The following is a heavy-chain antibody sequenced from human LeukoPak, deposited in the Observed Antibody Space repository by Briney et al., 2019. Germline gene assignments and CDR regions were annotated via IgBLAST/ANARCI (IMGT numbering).Heavy chain of an antibody. V-gene: IGHV3-23*01. D-gene: IGHD3-22*01. J-gene: IGHJ4*02. CDR1: GFNFIGYS. Sequence: QPGGSLRLSCAASGFNFIGYSMNWVRQAPGKGLEWVSGISGSGDNTYYADSVKGRFTISRDNSKNTLYVQVNSLGTEDTAAYYCAKGSYYDSSGSFYFDYWGQGTLVTVSS. CDR2: ISGSGDNT. CDR3: AKGSYYDSSGSFYFDY.